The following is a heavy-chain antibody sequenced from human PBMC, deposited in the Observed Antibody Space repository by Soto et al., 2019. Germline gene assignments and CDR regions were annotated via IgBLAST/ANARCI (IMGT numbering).Heavy chain of an antibody. CDR3: ARDEPLTGYPKGGAFDY. CDR1: GYTFTSYA. Sequence: QVQLVQSGAEVKKPGASVKVSCKASGYTFTSYAMHWVRQAPGQRLEWMGWINAGNGNTKYSQKFQGGVTITRDTSASTAYMELSSLRSEDTALYYCARDEPLTGYPKGGAFDYWGQGTLVTVSS. V-gene: IGHV1-3*01. D-gene: IGHD3-9*01. J-gene: IGHJ4*02. CDR2: INAGNGNT.